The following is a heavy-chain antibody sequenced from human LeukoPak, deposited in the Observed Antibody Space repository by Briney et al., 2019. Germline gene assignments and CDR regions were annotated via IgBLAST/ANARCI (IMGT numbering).Heavy chain of an antibody. CDR1: GGSISSSSYY. CDR2: IYYSGST. V-gene: IGHV4-39*01. J-gene: IGHJ4*02. Sequence: SETLSLTCTVSGGSISSSSYYWGWIRQPPGKGLEWIGSIYYSGSTYYNPSLKSRVTISEDTSKNQFSLKLSSVTAADTAVYYCARHKPHYDILTGYFDYWGQGTLVTVSS. CDR3: ARHKPHYDILTGYFDY. D-gene: IGHD3-9*01.